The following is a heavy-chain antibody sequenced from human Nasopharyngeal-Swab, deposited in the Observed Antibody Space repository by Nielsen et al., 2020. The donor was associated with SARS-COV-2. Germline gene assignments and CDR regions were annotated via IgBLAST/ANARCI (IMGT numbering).Heavy chain of an antibody. J-gene: IGHJ6*03. D-gene: IGHD6-19*01. CDR1: GFTVSSNF. CDR2: IYSGDDT. V-gene: IGHV3-66*01. CDR3: ARASEQWLVAYWYYYMDV. Sequence: GGSLRLSCAASGFTVSSNFMTWVRQAPGKGLEWVSVIYSGDDTYYADSVKGRFTISRDNSKNTLYLQMNSLRAEDTAVYYCARASEQWLVAYWYYYMDVWGKGTTVTVSS.